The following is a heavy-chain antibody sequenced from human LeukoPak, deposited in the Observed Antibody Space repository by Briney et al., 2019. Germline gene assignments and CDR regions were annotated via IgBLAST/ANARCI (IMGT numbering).Heavy chain of an antibody. V-gene: IGHV4-39*02. Sequence: SETLSLTCTVSGGSISSSRYYWGWIRQPPGKGLDWIGSIYYSGSTYYNPSLKSRVTISVDTSKNQFSLKLSSVTAADTAVYYCARDLRGSYNIDYWGQGTLVTVSS. CDR3: ARDLRGSYNIDY. CDR2: IYYSGST. D-gene: IGHD1-26*01. J-gene: IGHJ4*02. CDR1: GGSISSSRYY.